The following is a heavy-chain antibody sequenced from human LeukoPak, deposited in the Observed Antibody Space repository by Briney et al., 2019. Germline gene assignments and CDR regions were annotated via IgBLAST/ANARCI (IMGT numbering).Heavy chain of an antibody. D-gene: IGHD6-6*01. V-gene: IGHV3-53*01. J-gene: IGHJ3*02. CDR3: ASRFSSSPYNAFNI. CDR1: AFTIRRNY. Sequence: GGSLRLSCEASAFTIRRNYMIWVRQAPGKGLEWVSILYTDSTTYYADSVKGRFTIFRDNSKETIYLQMNRLRAEDTAMYYCASRFSSSPYNAFNIWGQGTMVTVSS. CDR2: LYTDSTT.